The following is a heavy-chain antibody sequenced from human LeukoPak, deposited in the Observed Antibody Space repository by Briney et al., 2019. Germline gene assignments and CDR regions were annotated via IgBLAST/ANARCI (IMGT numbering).Heavy chain of an antibody. J-gene: IGHJ4*02. D-gene: IGHD6-13*01. V-gene: IGHV3-33*01. Sequence: GRSLRLSCAASGFTFSGYGMHWVRQAPGKGLEWVALIYYDGSDKYYADSVKGRFTISRDNSNNTLYLQMNSLRVEDTAVYYCARGYGSSWYLFDYWGQGTLVTVSS. CDR1: GFTFSGYG. CDR3: ARGYGSSWYLFDY. CDR2: IYYDGSDK.